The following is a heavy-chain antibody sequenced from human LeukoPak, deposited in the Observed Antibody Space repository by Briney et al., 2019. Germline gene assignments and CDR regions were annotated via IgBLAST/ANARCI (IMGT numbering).Heavy chain of an antibody. CDR3: AGERVGGRGVVDY. J-gene: IGHJ4*02. Sequence: SETLSLTCTVSGGSISSGDYYWSWIRQPPGKGLEWIGYIYYSGSTYYNPSLKSRVTISVDTSKNQSSLKLSSVTAADTAVYYCAGERVGGRGVVDYWGQGTLVTVSS. CDR2: IYYSGST. V-gene: IGHV4-30-4*01. D-gene: IGHD3-16*01. CDR1: GGSISSGDYY.